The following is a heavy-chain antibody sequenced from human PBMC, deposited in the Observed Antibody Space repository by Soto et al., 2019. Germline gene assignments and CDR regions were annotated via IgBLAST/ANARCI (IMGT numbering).Heavy chain of an antibody. D-gene: IGHD1-20*01. Sequence: GGAPRPSPAAPCFTLYNYAHNRGPPAPGKGLEWVSTTGAAGRTTYYSDAVKGRFTVSRDNSKNTLDLQMSNLRAEDTAVYYCATVHNTSRSFDYWGQGTLVTVSS. CDR3: ATVHNTSRSFDY. J-gene: IGHJ4*02. CDR1: CFTLYNYA. CDR2: TGAAGRTT. V-gene: IGHV3-23*01.